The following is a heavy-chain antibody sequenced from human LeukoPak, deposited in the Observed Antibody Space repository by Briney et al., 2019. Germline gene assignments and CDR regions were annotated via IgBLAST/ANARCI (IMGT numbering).Heavy chain of an antibody. J-gene: IGHJ6*03. CDR3: ARDGQSIAAAGREKDYYYYYMDV. CDR1: GFTVSSNY. CDR2: IYSGGST. D-gene: IGHD6-13*01. V-gene: IGHV3-66*01. Sequence: PGGSLRLSCAASGFTVSSNYMSWVRQAPGKGLEWVSVIYSGGSTYYADSVKGRFTISRDNSKNTLYLQMNSLRAEDTAVYYCARDGQSIAAAGREKDYYYYYMDVWGKGTTVTISS.